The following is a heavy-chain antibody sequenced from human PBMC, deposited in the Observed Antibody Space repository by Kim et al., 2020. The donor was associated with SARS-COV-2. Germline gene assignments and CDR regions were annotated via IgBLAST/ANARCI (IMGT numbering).Heavy chain of an antibody. CDR3: ARGGGSYYPDAFDI. CDR1: GYTFTSYA. V-gene: IGHV1-3*01. J-gene: IGHJ3*02. CDR2: INAGNGNT. Sequence: ASVKVSCKASGYTFTSYAMHWVRQAPGQRLEWMGWINAGNGNTKYSQKFQGRVTITRDTSASTAYMELSSLRSEDTAVYYCARGGGSYYPDAFDIWGQGTMVTVSS. D-gene: IGHD1-26*01.